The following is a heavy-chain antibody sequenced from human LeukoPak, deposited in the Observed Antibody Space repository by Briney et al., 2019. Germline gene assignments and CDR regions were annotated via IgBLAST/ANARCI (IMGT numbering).Heavy chain of an antibody. Sequence: SETLSLTCAVYGGSFSGYYWSWIRQPAGKGLEWIGRIYTSGSTNYNPSLKSRVTISVDTSKNQFSLKLSSVTAADTAVYYCARAARSGYYYYYMDVWGKGTTVTISS. D-gene: IGHD2-15*01. CDR2: IYTSGST. J-gene: IGHJ6*03. CDR3: ARAARSGYYYYYMDV. V-gene: IGHV4-59*10. CDR1: GGSFSGYY.